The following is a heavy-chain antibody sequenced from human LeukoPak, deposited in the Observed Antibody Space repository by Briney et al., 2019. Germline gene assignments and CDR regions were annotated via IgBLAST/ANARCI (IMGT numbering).Heavy chain of an antibody. D-gene: IGHD3-3*01. CDR3: AKEASRHFDFSL. V-gene: IGHV3-23*01. Sequence: GSLRLSCAASGISPSNYTTSWVRQAPGKGLEWVSCISQDGDTFYADSVKRRFSISTDTSKNTLYLQMNSPRDEDTAIYYCAKEASRHFDFSLWGQGTLVTVSS. CDR2: ISQDGDT. J-gene: IGHJ4*02. CDR1: GISPSNYT.